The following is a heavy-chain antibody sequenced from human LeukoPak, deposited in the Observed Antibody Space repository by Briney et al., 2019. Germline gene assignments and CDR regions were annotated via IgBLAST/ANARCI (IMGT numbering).Heavy chain of an antibody. CDR3: ARVSGSEPDY. CDR2: IIPIFGTA. D-gene: IGHD1-26*01. CDR1: GYTFTSYG. Sequence: ASVTVSFKASGYTFTSYGISWVRQAPGQGREWMGGIIPIFGTANYAQKFQGRVTITADESTSTAYMELSSLRSEDTAVYYCARVSGSEPDYWGEGTLVTVSS. V-gene: IGHV1-69*13. J-gene: IGHJ4*02.